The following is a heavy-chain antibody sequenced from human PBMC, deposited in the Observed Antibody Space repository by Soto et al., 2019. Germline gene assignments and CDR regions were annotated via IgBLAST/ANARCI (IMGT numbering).Heavy chain of an antibody. CDR3: AREVDYYDSSGYQDAFDI. CDR1: GGSISSYY. Sequence: SETLSLTCTVSGGSISSYYWSWIRQPAGKGLEWIGRIYTSGSTNYNPSLKSRVTMSVDTSKNQFSLKLSSVTAADTAVYYCAREVDYYDSSGYQDAFDIWGQGTMVTVSS. CDR2: IYTSGST. D-gene: IGHD3-22*01. J-gene: IGHJ3*02. V-gene: IGHV4-4*07.